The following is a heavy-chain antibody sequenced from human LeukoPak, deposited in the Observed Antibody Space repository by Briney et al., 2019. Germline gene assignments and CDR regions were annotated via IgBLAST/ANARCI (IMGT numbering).Heavy chain of an antibody. Sequence: ASVKVSCKASGYTFTSCAISWVRQAPGQGLEWMGWISAYNGNTNYAQKLHDRVTMTTDTSTSTVYMELRSLRSDDTAVYYCARVEVGATTYYFDYWGQGTLVSVSS. CDR1: GYTFTSCA. CDR2: ISAYNGNT. D-gene: IGHD1-26*01. CDR3: ARVEVGATTYYFDY. V-gene: IGHV1-18*01. J-gene: IGHJ4*02.